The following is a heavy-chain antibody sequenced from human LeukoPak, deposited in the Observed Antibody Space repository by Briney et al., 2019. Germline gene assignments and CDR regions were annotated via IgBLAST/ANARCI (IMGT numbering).Heavy chain of an antibody. CDR2: ISYDGSNK. CDR3: ARDTLDYYGMDV. Sequence: GGSLRLSCAASGFTFSSYAMHWVRQAPGKGLEWVAVISYDGSNKYYADSVKGRFTISRDNFKNTLYLQMNSLRAEDTAVYYCARDTLDYYGMDVWGKGTTVTVSS. J-gene: IGHJ6*04. CDR1: GFTFSSYA. V-gene: IGHV3-30*04.